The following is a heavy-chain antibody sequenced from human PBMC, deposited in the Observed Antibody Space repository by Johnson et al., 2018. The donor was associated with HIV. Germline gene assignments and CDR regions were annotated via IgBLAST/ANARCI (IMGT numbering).Heavy chain of an antibody. Sequence: QVQLVESGGGVVQPGRSLRLSCAASGFTFSSYGMHWVRQAPGKGLEWVAVIWYDGSNKYYADSVKGRFTISRDNSKNTLYLQMNSLRAEDTAVYYCAKVPGIGPSDGFDIWGQGALVTVSS. D-gene: IGHD3-16*01. CDR3: AKVPGIGPSDGFDI. CDR2: IWYDGSNK. CDR1: GFTFSSYG. V-gene: IGHV3-33*06. J-gene: IGHJ3*02.